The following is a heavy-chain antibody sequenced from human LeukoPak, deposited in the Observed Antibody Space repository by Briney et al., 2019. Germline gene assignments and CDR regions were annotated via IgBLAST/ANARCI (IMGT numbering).Heavy chain of an antibody. V-gene: IGHV3-30*19. D-gene: IGHD3-3*01. CDR2: ISYDGSNK. CDR1: GFTFRNYG. Sequence: GTSLRLSCAASGFTFRNYGMFWVRQAPGKGLEWVAVISYDGSNKYYADSVKGRFTISRDNSKNTLYLQMNSLRAEDTAVYYCARGDGPYYDFWSGRHVDYWGQGTLVTVSS. CDR3: ARGDGPYYDFWSGRHVDY. J-gene: IGHJ4*02.